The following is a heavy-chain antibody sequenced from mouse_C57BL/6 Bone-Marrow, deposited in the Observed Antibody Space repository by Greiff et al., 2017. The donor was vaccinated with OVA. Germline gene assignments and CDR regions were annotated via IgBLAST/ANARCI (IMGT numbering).Heavy chain of an antibody. J-gene: IGHJ2*01. Sequence: QVQLKESDAELVKPGASVKISCKVSGYTFTDHTIHWMKQRPEQGLEWIGYIYPRDGSTKYNEKFKGKATLTADKSSSTAYIKINSLTSEDSEDYFSARSARVGFDYWGQGTTLTVSS. D-gene: IGHD1-1*01. CDR3: ARSARVGFDY. CDR1: GYTFTDHT. CDR2: IYPRDGST. V-gene: IGHV1-78*01.